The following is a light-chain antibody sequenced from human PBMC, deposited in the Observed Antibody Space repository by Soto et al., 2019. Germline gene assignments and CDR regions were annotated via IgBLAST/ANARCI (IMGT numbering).Light chain of an antibody. CDR2: SAS. V-gene: IGKV1-39*01. CDR3: QQSYNAPYT. Sequence: DIQMTQSPSSLSMSVGDRVTITCRASQNIGTSLNWYQMKLGRAPKLLIYSASTLQSGAPSRFSGGGSGTDFTLPINSLQPEDFATYSCQQSYNAPYTFGQGTMLEIK. CDR1: QNIGTS. J-gene: IGKJ2*01.